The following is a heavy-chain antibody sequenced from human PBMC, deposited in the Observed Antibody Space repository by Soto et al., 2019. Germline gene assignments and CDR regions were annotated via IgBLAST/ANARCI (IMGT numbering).Heavy chain of an antibody. CDR2: INPNSGGT. CDR1: GYTFTGYY. D-gene: IGHD3-22*01. Sequence: ASVKVSCKASGYTFTGYYMHWVRQAPGQGLEWMGWINPNSGGTNYAQRFQGRVTMTRDTSISTAYMELSRLRSDDTAVYYCARAPYYYDSSGPPSSWGQGTLVTVSS. V-gene: IGHV1-2*02. J-gene: IGHJ5*02. CDR3: ARAPYYYDSSGPPSS.